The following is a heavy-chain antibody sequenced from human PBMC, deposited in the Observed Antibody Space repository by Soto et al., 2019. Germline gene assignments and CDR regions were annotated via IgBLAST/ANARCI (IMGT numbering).Heavy chain of an antibody. CDR1: GFTFSDHY. Sequence: HPXGSLRLSCAAAGFTFSDHYMDWVRQAPGKGLEWVGRTRNKANSYTTEYAASVKGRFTISRDDSKNSLYLQMNSLKTEDTAVYYCALTIFGVAMGAFDIWGQGTMVTVSS. D-gene: IGHD3-3*01. J-gene: IGHJ3*02. V-gene: IGHV3-72*01. CDR2: TRNKANSYTT. CDR3: ALTIFGVAMGAFDI.